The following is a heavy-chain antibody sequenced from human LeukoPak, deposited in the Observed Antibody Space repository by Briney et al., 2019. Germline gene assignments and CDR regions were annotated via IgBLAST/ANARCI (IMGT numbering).Heavy chain of an antibody. CDR1: GGSISSYY. Sequence: SETLSLTCTVSGGSISSYYWSWIRQPPGKGLEWVGYIYYSGSTNYNPSLKSRVTISVDTSKNQFSLRLSSVTAADTAVYYCARVTGYMVEDYFDYWGQGTLVTVSS. D-gene: IGHD6-13*01. V-gene: IGHV4-59*01. CDR2: IYYSGST. J-gene: IGHJ4*02. CDR3: ARVTGYMVEDYFDY.